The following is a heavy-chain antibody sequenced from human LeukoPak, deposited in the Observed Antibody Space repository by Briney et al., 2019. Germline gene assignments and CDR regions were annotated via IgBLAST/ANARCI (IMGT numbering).Heavy chain of an antibody. Sequence: GASVKVSCKASGGTFSSCAISWVRQAPGQGLEWMGGIIPIFGTANYAQKFQGRVTITADESTSTAYMELSSLRSEDTAVYYCARDIAVAGTSLYYWGQGTLVTVSS. D-gene: IGHD6-19*01. CDR2: IIPIFGTA. CDR3: ARDIAVAGTSLYY. J-gene: IGHJ4*02. V-gene: IGHV1-69*13. CDR1: GGTFSSCA.